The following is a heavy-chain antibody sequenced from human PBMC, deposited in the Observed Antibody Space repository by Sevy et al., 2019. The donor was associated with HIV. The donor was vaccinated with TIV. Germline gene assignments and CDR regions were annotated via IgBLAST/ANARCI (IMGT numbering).Heavy chain of an antibody. CDR3: TRHLYCSSTSCPGNWFDP. CDR1: GFTFSGSA. D-gene: IGHD2-2*01. V-gene: IGHV3-73*01. CDR2: ISSKANSYAT. J-gene: IGHJ5*02. Sequence: GGSLRLSCAASGFTFSGSAMHWVRRASGKGLEWVGLISSKANSYATAYAASVKGRFTISRDDSKNTAYQQMNSLKTEDTAVYYCTRHLYCSSTSCPGNWFDPWGQGTLVTVSS.